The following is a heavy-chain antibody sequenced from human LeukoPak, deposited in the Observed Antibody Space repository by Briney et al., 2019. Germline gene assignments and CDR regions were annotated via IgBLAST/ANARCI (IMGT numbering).Heavy chain of an antibody. CDR1: GFTFSSYS. CDR2: ISSSSSTI. J-gene: IGHJ4*02. Sequence: QPGGSLRLSCAASGFTFSSYSMNWVRQAPGKGLEWVSYISSSSSTIYYADSVKGRFTISRDNAKNSLYLQMSSLRAEDTAVCYCATIFGDDNYFDYWGQGTLVTVSS. D-gene: IGHD3-3*01. CDR3: ATIFGDDNYFDY. V-gene: IGHV3-48*04.